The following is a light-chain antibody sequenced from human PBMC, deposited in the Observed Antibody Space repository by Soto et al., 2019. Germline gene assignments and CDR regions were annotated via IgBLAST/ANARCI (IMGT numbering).Light chain of an antibody. CDR1: QSISSY. V-gene: IGKV1-39*01. CDR2: AAS. CDR3: QQSYSTTIT. Sequence: DIQMTQSPSSLSASVGDRVTITCRASQSISSYLNWYHQKPGKAPKLLIYAASSLQSGVPSRFSGSGSGTDFTLTFSSLQPEDFATYYCQQSYSTTITFGQGKRLAIK. J-gene: IGKJ5*01.